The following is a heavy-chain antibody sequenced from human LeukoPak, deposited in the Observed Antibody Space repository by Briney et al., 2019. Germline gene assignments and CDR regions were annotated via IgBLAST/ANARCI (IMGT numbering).Heavy chain of an antibody. CDR3: AKDRETTLSGMFDH. J-gene: IGHJ4*02. D-gene: IGHD6-13*01. Sequence: GGSLRLSCAASGFSFSTYGMHWVRQAPGKGLEWVAVISEDGKKKYYADSVKGRFTISRDNSRNTVHLQMNSLGGEDTAEYYCAKDRETTLSGMFDHWGQGTLITVSS. CDR1: GFSFSTYG. CDR2: ISEDGKKK. V-gene: IGHV3-30*18.